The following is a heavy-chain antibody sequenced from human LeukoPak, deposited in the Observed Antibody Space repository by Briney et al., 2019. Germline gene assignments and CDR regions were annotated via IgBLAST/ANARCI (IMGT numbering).Heavy chain of an antibody. V-gene: IGHV4-34*01. J-gene: IGHJ4*02. D-gene: IGHD1-26*01. CDR1: GVSFSGYY. Sequence: PSETLSLTCAVYGVSFSGYYLSWIRQPPGKGLEWIGEINHSGSTNYNPSLKSRVTISVDTSKNQFSLKLSSVTAADTAVYYCARWEGGSYYDFDYWGQGTLVTVSS. CDR2: INHSGST. CDR3: ARWEGGSYYDFDY.